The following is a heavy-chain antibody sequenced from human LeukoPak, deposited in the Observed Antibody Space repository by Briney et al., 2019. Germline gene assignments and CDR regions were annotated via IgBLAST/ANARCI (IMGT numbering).Heavy chain of an antibody. CDR3: AKDLPTYYDFWSGHPADY. Sequence: GGSLRLSCTASGFTFSSYSMNWVRQAPGKGLEWVSAISGSGDSTYYADSVKGRFTISRDNSKNTLYLQMNSLRAEDTAVYYCAKDLPTYYDFWSGHPADYWGQGTLVTVSS. J-gene: IGHJ4*02. V-gene: IGHV3-23*01. CDR2: ISGSGDST. D-gene: IGHD3-3*01. CDR1: GFTFSSYS.